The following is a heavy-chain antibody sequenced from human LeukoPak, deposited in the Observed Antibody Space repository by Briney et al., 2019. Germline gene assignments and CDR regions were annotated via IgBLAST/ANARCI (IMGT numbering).Heavy chain of an antibody. CDR1: GGTFSSYA. CDR3: ARSRDYDILTGTWDYFDY. D-gene: IGHD3-9*01. Sequence: WASVKVSCKASGGTFSSYAISWVRQAPGQGLEWMGGIIPIFGTANYAQKFQGRVTITTDESTSTAYMELSSLRSEDTAVYYCARSRDYDILTGTWDYFDYWGQGTLVTVSS. J-gene: IGHJ4*02. CDR2: IIPIFGTA. V-gene: IGHV1-69*05.